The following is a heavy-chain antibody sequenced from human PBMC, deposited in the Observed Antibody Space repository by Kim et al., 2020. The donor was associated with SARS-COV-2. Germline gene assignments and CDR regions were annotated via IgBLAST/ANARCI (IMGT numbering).Heavy chain of an antibody. D-gene: IGHD5-18*01. J-gene: IGHJ4*02. Sequence: DGSTYSQDSVRGQFTISRDNSKHTLYLHRNSLRAEDTAVYYCARGYGWDWGQGTLVTVSS. CDR2: DGST. CDR3: ARGYGWD. V-gene: IGHV3-53*01.